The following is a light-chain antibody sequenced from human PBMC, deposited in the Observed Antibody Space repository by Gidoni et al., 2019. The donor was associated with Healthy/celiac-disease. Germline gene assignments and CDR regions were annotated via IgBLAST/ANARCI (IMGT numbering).Light chain of an antibody. CDR1: SSNIGAGYD. J-gene: IGLJ3*02. V-gene: IGLV1-40*01. Sequence: QSVLTQPPSVSGAPGHRATISGTGSSSNIGAGYDVHWYQQLPGTAPKLLIYGNSNRPSGVPDRFSGSKSGTSASLAITGLQAEDEADYYCQSYDSSLSEVFGGGTKLTVL. CDR3: QSYDSSLSEV. CDR2: GNS.